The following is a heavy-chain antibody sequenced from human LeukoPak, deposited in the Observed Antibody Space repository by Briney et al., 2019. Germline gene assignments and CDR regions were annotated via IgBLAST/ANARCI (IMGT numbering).Heavy chain of an antibody. CDR2: IYTSGST. J-gene: IGHJ6*03. CDR1: GGSISSSSYL. CDR3: ARDRYMDV. V-gene: IGHV4-61*02. Sequence: PSETLSLTCTVSGGSISSSSYLWSWIRRPAWKGLEWIGRIYTSGSTDYNPSLKSRVTISLDTSKNQFSLKLTSVTAADTAVYYCARDRYMDVWGKGTTVTVSS.